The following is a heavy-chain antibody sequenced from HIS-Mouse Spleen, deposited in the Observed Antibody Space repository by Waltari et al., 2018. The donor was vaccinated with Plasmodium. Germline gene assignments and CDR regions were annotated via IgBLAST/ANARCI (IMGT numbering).Heavy chain of an antibody. J-gene: IGHJ3*02. CDR2: ISYDGSNK. D-gene: IGHD7-27*01. CDR1: GFTFSSYA. CDR3: AMENWGAGDAFDI. Sequence: VQPGRSLRLSCAASGFTFSSYAMHWVRQAPGKGLEWVAVISYDGSNKYYADSVKGRFTISRDNSKNTLYLQMNSLRAEDTAVYYCAMENWGAGDAFDIWGQGTMVTVSS. V-gene: IGHV3-30*04.